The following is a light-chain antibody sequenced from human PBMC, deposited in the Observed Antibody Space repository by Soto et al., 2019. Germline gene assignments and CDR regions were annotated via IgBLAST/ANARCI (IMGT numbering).Light chain of an antibody. Sequence: EVVVTQSPATLSVSPWEGATLSCRASQSVSSSYLAWYQQKPGQAPRLLIYGASSRATGIPDRFSGSGSGTDFTLTISRLEPEDFAVYYCQQRKTFGQGTRLEIK. V-gene: IGKV3-20*01. CDR2: GAS. J-gene: IGKJ5*01. CDR1: QSVSSSY. CDR3: QQRKT.